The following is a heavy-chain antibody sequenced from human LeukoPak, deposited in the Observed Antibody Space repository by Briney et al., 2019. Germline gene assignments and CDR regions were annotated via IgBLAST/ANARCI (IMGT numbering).Heavy chain of an antibody. J-gene: IGHJ2*01. D-gene: IGHD2/OR15-2a*01. V-gene: IGHV1-46*01. CDR2: INPSGGST. CDR1: GYTFTSYY. Sequence: ASVKVSCKASGYTFTSYYMHWVRQASGQGLEWMGIINPSGGSTSYAQKFQGRVTMTRDTSTSTVYMELSSLRSEDTAVYYCAREGIIGLRTRHWYFDLWGRGTLVTVSS. CDR3: AREGIIGLRTRHWYFDL.